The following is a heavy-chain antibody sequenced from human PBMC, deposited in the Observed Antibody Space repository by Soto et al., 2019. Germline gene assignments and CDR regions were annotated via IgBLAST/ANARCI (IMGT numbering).Heavy chain of an antibody. J-gene: IGHJ5*02. CDR2: VSGRGGST. D-gene: IGHD2-21*01. CDR1: GFTFSSYA. V-gene: IGHV3-23*01. CDR3: ARPLGCAP. Sequence: EVQLLESGGGLVQHGGSLRISCAASGFTFSSYAMSWVRQAPGKGLEWVSAVSGRGGSTSYADSLKGRYTSSRENSKNTLYLKTDSVSAEYTAVDYCARPLGCAPWGQGTLVTVSS.